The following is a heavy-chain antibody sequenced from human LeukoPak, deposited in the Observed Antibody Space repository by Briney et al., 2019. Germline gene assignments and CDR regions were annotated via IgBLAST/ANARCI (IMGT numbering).Heavy chain of an antibody. V-gene: IGHV3-66*01. CDR1: GFIVSNNY. CDR3: ARDRPTSGSVTNAFDI. J-gene: IGHJ3*02. D-gene: IGHD3-10*01. Sequence: PGGSLRLSCAASGFIVSNNYMSWVRQAPGKGLEWLSVIYSGGTTYYADSVKGRFTISRDNFKNTLYLQMNNLRAEDTAVYYCARDRPTSGSVTNAFDIWGQGTMVTVSS. CDR2: IYSGGTT.